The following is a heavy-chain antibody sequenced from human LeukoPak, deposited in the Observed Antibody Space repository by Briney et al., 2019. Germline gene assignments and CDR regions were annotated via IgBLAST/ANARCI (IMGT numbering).Heavy chain of an antibody. V-gene: IGHV4-59*01. CDR3: ARVVVPAATPDWYFDL. CDR1: GGSISSYY. Sequence: SETLSLTCTVSGGSISSYYWCWIRQPPGNGLEWIGYIYYSGSTNYNPSLKSRVTISVDTSKNQFSLKLSSVTAADTAVCYCARVVVPAATPDWYFDLWGRRTLVTVSS. J-gene: IGHJ2*01. CDR2: IYYSGST. D-gene: IGHD2-2*01.